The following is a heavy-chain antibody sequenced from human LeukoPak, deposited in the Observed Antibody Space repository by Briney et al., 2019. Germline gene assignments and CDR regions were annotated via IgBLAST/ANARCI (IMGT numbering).Heavy chain of an antibody. D-gene: IGHD5-18*01. V-gene: IGHV3-66*01. J-gene: IGHJ4*02. CDR1: EFSVGSNY. Sequence: GSLRLSCAASEFSVGSNYMTWVRQAPGKGLEWVSLIYSGGSTYYADSVKGRFTISRDNSKNTLYLQMNSLRAEDTAVYYCARDIAQYSYGYFDYWGQGTLVTVSS. CDR3: ARDIAQYSYGYFDY. CDR2: IYSGGST.